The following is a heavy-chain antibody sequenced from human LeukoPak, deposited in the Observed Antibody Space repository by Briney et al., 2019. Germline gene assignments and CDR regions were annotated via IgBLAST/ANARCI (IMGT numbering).Heavy chain of an antibody. CDR3: ARARSTVGKVHLGMLLGY. V-gene: IGHV3-30*03. CDR1: GFTFSSYG. J-gene: IGHJ4*02. CDR2: ISYDGSNK. Sequence: GRSLRLSCAASGFTFSSYGMHWVRQAPGKGLEWVAVISYDGSNKYYADSVKGRFTISRDNSKNTLYLQMNSLRAEDTAVYYCARARSTVGKVHLGMLLGYWGQGTLVTVSS. D-gene: IGHD1-26*01.